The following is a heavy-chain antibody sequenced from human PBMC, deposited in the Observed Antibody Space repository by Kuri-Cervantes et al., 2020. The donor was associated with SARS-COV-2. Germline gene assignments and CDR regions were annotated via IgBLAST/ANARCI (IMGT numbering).Heavy chain of an antibody. V-gene: IGHV3-74*01. J-gene: IGHJ5*02. CDR2: INSDGSST. D-gene: IGHD3-3*01. CDR3: ARDVVHDFWSGYESWFDP. Sequence: GGSLRLSCAASGFTFSSYWMHWVRQAPGKGLVWVSRINSDGSSTSYADSVKGRFTISRDNAKNTLYLQMNSLRAEDTAVYYGARDVVHDFWSGYESWFDPWGQGTLVTVSS. CDR1: GFTFSSYW.